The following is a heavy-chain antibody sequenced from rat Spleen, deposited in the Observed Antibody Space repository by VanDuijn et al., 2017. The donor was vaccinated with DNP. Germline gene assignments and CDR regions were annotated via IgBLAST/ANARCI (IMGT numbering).Heavy chain of an antibody. CDR2: IGSAAYAP. CDR1: GFTFSNYD. V-gene: IGHV5S23*01. Sequence: EVQLVESGGGLVQPGRSLKLSCAASGFTFSNYDMAWVRQAPAKGLEWVAYIGSAAYAPYYGDSVKGRFTISRDNAKSTLYLQMNSLRSEDMATYYCVRWSSGHFDYWGQGVMVTVSS. D-gene: IGHD4-3*01. J-gene: IGHJ2*01. CDR3: VRWSSGHFDY.